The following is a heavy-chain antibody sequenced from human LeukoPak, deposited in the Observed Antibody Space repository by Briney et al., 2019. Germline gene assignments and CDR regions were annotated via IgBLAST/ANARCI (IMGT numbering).Heavy chain of an antibody. V-gene: IGHV4-39*01. D-gene: IGHD2-8*01. CDR1: GGSMSSSSFY. Sequence: SETLSLTCTVSGGSMSSSSFYWGWIRQPPGRGLEWIGSIYYSGSTYYNPSLKSRVTISVDTSKNQFSLKLSSVTAADTAVYFCARLHGYCSNGLCFEYYADYCGQGTLVTVSS. J-gene: IGHJ4*02. CDR3: ARLHGYCSNGLCFEYYADY. CDR2: IYYSGST.